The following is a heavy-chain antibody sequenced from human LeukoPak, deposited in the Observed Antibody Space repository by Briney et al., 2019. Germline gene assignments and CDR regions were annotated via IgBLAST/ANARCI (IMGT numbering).Heavy chain of an antibody. CDR1: GFTFSSYW. CDR3: ARSRPIVGATTF. D-gene: IGHD1-26*01. CDR2: INSDGSSA. V-gene: IGHV3-74*01. Sequence: GGSLRLSCAASGFTFSSYWMHWVRQAPGKGLVWVSRINSDGSSASYADSVKGRFTISRDNAKNTLYLQMNSLRAEDTAVYYCARSRPIVGATTFWGQGTLVTVSS. J-gene: IGHJ4*02.